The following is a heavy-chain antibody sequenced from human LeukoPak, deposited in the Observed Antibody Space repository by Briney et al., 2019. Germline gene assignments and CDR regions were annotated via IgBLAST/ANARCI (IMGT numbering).Heavy chain of an antibody. CDR3: ARGGFPMIVVNAFNT. Sequence: GASVKVSCKASGGTFSSYAISWVRQAPGQGLEWMGGIIPIFGTANYAQKFQGRVTMTRDTSISTAYMELSRLRPDDTAVYDCARGGFPMIVVNAFNTGAKGQWSPSLQ. CDR1: GGTFSSYA. J-gene: IGHJ3*02. V-gene: IGHV1-69*05. CDR2: IIPIFGTA. D-gene: IGHD3-22*01.